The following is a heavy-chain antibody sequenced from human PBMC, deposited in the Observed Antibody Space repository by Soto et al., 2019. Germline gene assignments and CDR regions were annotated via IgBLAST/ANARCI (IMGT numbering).Heavy chain of an antibody. CDR2: INPNSGGT. V-gene: IGHV1-2*04. J-gene: IGHJ6*02. CDR3: ARGLAVAGMRERYYYYYYGMDV. CDR1: GYTFTGYY. D-gene: IGHD6-19*01. Sequence: ASLKVSCKASGYTFTGYYMHWVRQAPGQGLEWMGWINPNSGGTNYAQKFQGWVTMTRDTSISTAYMELSRLRSDDTAVYYCARGLAVAGMRERYYYYYYGMDVWGQGTTVTVSS.